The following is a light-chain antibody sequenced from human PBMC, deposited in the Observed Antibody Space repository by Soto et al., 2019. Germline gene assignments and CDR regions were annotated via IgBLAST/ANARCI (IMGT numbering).Light chain of an antibody. J-gene: IGKJ1*01. Sequence: EIMITQSPATLSVSPGERATLSCRASQSVSSNLAWYQQKPGQAPRLLIYGASTRATGIPARFSGSGSGTEFTLTISSLQSEDFAVYYCQQYNNWPPWTFGQGTQV. V-gene: IGKV3-15*01. CDR3: QQYNNWPPWT. CDR1: QSVSSN. CDR2: GAS.